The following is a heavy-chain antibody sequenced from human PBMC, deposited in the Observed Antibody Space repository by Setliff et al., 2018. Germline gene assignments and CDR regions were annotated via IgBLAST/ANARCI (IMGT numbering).Heavy chain of an antibody. Sequence: SETLSLTCAVYGGSFSTYHWIWIRQPPGKGLEWIGEINHSGSTNYNPSLKSRVTISVDTSKNQFSLKLSSVTAADTAVYYCARDGSTYYYDSSGYLLWGQGTMVTVSS. V-gene: IGHV4-34*01. CDR1: GGSFSTYH. D-gene: IGHD3-22*01. CDR2: INHSGST. CDR3: ARDGSTYYYDSSGYLL. J-gene: IGHJ3*01.